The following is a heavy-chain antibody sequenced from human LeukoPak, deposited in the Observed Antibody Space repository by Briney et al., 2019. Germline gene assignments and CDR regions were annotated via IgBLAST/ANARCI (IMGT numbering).Heavy chain of an antibody. CDR2: INHSGST. D-gene: IGHD4-17*01. Sequence: SETLSLTCTVYGGSFSDYYWTWIRQPPGKGLEWIGEINHSGSTNYNPSLESRLTISLDTSKNQFSLKLSSVTAADTAVYYCARTTVVTPSAFDIWGQGTLVTVSS. CDR1: GGSFSDYY. J-gene: IGHJ3*02. CDR3: ARTTVVTPSAFDI. V-gene: IGHV4-34*01.